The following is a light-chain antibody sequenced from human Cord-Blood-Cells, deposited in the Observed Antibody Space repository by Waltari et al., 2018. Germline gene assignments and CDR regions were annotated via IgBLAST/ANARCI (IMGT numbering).Light chain of an antibody. V-gene: IGKV3-15*01. CDR3: QQYNNWPPWT. Sequence: DIVITQSPATPSASPGERAPLYCRASQSVSSNLAWYQQKPGQPPSLLIYGASTRATGIPARCSGSGSGTEFTLTISSRQSEDFAVYYCQQYNNWPPWTFGQGTKVEIK. CDR2: GAS. J-gene: IGKJ1*01. CDR1: QSVSSN.